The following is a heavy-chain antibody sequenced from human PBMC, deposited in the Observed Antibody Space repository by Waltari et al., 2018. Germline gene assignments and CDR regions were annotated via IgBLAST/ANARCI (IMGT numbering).Heavy chain of an antibody. Sequence: EVQLVESGGGLVQPGGSLRLSCAASGFTFSSYSMNWVRQAPGKGLEWVSYISSSSSTIDYADSVKGRFTISRDNAKNSLYLQMNSLRAEDTAVYYCARTAMASFDYWGQGTLVTVSS. V-gene: IGHV3-48*01. CDR2: ISSSSSTI. D-gene: IGHD5-18*01. J-gene: IGHJ4*02. CDR3: ARTAMASFDY. CDR1: GFTFSSYS.